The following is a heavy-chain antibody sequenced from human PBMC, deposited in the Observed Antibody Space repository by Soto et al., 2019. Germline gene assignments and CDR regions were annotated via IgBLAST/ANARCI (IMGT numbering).Heavy chain of an antibody. CDR3: ASLLLWFGESDDAFDI. D-gene: IGHD3-10*01. V-gene: IGHV3-11*01. CDR2: ISSSGSTI. Sequence: GGSLRLSCAASGFTFSDYYMSWIRQAPGKGLEWVSYISSSGSTIYYADSVKGRFTISRDNAKNSLYLQMNSLRAEDTAVYYCASLLLWFGESDDAFDIWGQGTMVTVSS. CDR1: GFTFSDYY. J-gene: IGHJ3*02.